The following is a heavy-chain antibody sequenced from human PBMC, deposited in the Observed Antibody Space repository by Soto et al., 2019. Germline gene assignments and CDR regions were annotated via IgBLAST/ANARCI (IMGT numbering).Heavy chain of an antibody. V-gene: IGHV2-5*02. J-gene: IGHJ4*02. CDR1: GFSLSTSGVG. CDR3: AHRLFVLSYDYIWGSYRYASPFDY. D-gene: IGHD3-16*02. Sequence: SGPTLVNPTQTLTLTCTFSGFSLSTSGVGVGWIRQPPGKALEWLALIYWDDDKHYSPSLKSRLTITKDTSKNHVVLTITNMDPVDIATYYFAHRLFVLSYDYIWGSYRYASPFDYWGQGTLVTVSS. CDR2: IYWDDDK.